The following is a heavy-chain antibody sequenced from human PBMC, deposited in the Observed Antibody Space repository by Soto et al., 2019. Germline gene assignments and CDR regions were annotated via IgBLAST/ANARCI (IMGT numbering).Heavy chain of an antibody. V-gene: IGHV3-23*01. D-gene: IGHD3-22*01. CDR2: ISGSGGST. Sequence: GGSLRLSCAASGFTFSSYAMSWVRQAPGKGLEWVSAISGSGGSTYYADSVKGRFTISRDNSKNTLYLQMNSLRAEDTAVYYCAKDPLSDYYDSSGYYYWGQGTLVTVSS. CDR1: GFTFSSYA. J-gene: IGHJ4*02. CDR3: AKDPLSDYYDSSGYYY.